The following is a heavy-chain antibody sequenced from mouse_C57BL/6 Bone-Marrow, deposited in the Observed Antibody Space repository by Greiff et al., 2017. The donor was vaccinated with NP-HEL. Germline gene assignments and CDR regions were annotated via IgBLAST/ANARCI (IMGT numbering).Heavy chain of an antibody. CDR3: ARNPFYCGSSYGYFDV. J-gene: IGHJ1*03. D-gene: IGHD1-1*01. CDR2: IWSGGST. V-gene: IGHV2-2*01. CDR1: GFSLTSYG. Sequence: VMLVESGPGLVQPSQSLSITCTVSGFSLTSYGVHWVRQSPGKGLEWLGVIWSGGSTDYNAAFISRLSISKDNSKSQVFFKMNSLQADDTAIYYCARNPFYCGSSYGYFDVWGTGTTVTVSS.